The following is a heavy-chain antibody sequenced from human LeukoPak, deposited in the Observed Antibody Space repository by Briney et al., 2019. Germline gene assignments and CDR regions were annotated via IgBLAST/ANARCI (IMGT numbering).Heavy chain of an antibody. J-gene: IGHJ4*02. CDR1: GFSFSSYV. CDR3: VKVFRSSISCCGDY. D-gene: IGHD2-2*01. Sequence: GGSLRLSCSASGFSFSSYVMQWGRQAPGKGLEYVSAISSNGGSTYYADSVKGRFTISRDNSKNTLYLQMSSLRAQDTAVYDCVKVFRSSISCCGDYWGQGTLVTFSS. CDR2: ISSNGGST. V-gene: IGHV3-64D*09.